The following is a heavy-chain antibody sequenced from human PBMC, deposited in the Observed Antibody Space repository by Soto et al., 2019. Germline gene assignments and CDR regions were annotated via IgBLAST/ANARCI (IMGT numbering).Heavy chain of an antibody. D-gene: IGHD3-22*01. J-gene: IGHJ5*02. Sequence: GASVKVSCKASGGTFSSYAISWVRQAPGQGLEWMGGIIPIFGTANYAQKFQGRVTITADESTSTAYMELSSLRSEDTAVYYCARVSPPYYCDSSGSTRGHNWFDPWGQGTLVTVSS. CDR3: ARVSPPYYCDSSGSTRGHNWFDP. V-gene: IGHV1-69*13. CDR1: GGTFSSYA. CDR2: IIPIFGTA.